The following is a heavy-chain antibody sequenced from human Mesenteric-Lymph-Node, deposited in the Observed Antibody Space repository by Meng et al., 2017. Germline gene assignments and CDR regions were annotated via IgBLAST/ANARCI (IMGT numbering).Heavy chain of an antibody. CDR1: GFTFSSYW. D-gene: IGHD6-13*01. J-gene: IGHJ4*02. CDR3: AKDGGIAAAGKEYYFDY. V-gene: IGHV3-23*01. Sequence: GESLKISCAASGFTFSSYWMHWVRQAPGKGLEWVSAISGSGGSTYYADSVKGRFTISRDNSKNTLYLQMNSLRAEDTAVYYCAKDGGIAAAGKEYYFDYWGQGTLVTVSS. CDR2: ISGSGGST.